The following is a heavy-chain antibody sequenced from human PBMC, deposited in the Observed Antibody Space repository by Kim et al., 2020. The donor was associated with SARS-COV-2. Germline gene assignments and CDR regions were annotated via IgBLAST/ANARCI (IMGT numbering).Heavy chain of an antibody. D-gene: IGHD3-22*01. CDR1: GFTFSDYY. CDR2: ISSSGSTI. V-gene: IGHV3-11*04. CDR3: AQSSERGSGYYYDY. Sequence: LSLTCAASGFTFSDYYMSWIRQAPGKGLEWVSYISSSGSTIYYADSVKGRFTISRDNAKNSLYLQMNSLRAEDTAVYYCAQSSERGSGYYYDYWGQGTLVTVSS. J-gene: IGHJ4*02.